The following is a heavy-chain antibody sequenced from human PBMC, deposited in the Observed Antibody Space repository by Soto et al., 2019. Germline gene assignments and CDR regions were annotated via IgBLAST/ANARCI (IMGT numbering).Heavy chain of an antibody. J-gene: IGHJ4*02. Sequence: LRLSCAASGFTFSSYPMHWLRQAPGKGLEWVALLSYDGNDKYYADSVKGRFSISRDNSQNTLYLQMNSLRAEDTAVYYCARWNVQHDSYGYFWGQGTLVTVSS. CDR1: GFTFSSYP. D-gene: IGHD5-18*01. CDR2: LSYDGNDK. CDR3: ARWNVQHDSYGYF. V-gene: IGHV3-30-3*01.